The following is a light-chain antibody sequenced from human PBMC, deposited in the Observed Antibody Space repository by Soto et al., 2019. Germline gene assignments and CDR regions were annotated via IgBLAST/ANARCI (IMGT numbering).Light chain of an antibody. CDR3: QQYNQWSPIT. CDR2: DAS. J-gene: IGKJ5*01. Sequence: IVLTQSPATLSLSPWERATLSCGASQSVSSSYLAWYQQKPGLAPRLLIYDASSRATGIPDRFSGSGSGTEFTLTITSLQSDDFAVYYCQQYNQWSPITFGQGTRLEIK. CDR1: QSVSSSY. V-gene: IGKV3D-20*01.